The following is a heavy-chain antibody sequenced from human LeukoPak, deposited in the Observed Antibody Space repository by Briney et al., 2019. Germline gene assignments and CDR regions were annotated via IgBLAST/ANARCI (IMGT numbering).Heavy chain of an antibody. J-gene: IGHJ4*02. V-gene: IGHV1-69*13. Sequence: GASVKVSCKASGGTFSSYAISWVRRAPGQGLEWMGGIIPIFGTANYAQKFQGRVTITADESTSTAYMELSSLRSEDTAVYYCARGTLDGETETYFDYWGQGTLVTVSS. CDR3: ARGTLDGETETYFDY. D-gene: IGHD4-17*01. CDR2: IIPIFGTA. CDR1: GGTFSSYA.